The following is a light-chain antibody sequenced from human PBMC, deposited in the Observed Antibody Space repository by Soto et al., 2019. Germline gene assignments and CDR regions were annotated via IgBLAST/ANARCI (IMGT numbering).Light chain of an antibody. CDR2: GAS. J-gene: IGKJ1*01. V-gene: IGKV3-20*01. CDR3: QPYGSSPWT. Sequence: EIVLTQSPGTLSLSPGERATLSCRASQSVSSSYLAWYQQKPGQAPRLLIYGASSRATGIPDRFSGSGSGTDFTLTISRLEPEDFAVYYCQPYGSSPWTFGQGTKVELK. CDR1: QSVSSSY.